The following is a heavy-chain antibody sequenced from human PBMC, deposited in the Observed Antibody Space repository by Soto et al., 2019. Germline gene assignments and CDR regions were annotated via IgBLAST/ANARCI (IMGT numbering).Heavy chain of an antibody. J-gene: IGHJ4*02. Sequence: EVQLVESGGGLVKPGGSLRLSCAVSGFTFIRHTLNWVRQAPGKGLEWVSSMSGSGSPYYADSVKGRFTISRDNAQNSLYLQMSSLRAEDTAVYYCSREVQPVFRREYDYWGKGTLVTVSS. CDR1: GFTFIRHT. CDR2: MSGSGSP. CDR3: SREVQPVFRREYDY. V-gene: IGHV3-21*04.